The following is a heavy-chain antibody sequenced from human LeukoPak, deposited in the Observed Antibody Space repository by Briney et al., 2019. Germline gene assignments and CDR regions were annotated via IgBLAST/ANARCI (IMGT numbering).Heavy chain of an antibody. CDR3: ARVVAAAGTVLSIDY. D-gene: IGHD6-13*01. CDR1: GFTFSSYG. CDR2: IWYDGSNK. V-gene: IGHV3-33*01. J-gene: IGHJ4*02. Sequence: GGSLRLSCAASGFTFSSYGMYWVRQAPGKGLEWVAVIWYDGSNKLYADSVKGRFTISRDNSKNTLYLQMNSLRAEDTAVYYCARVVAAAGTVLSIDYWGQGTLVTVSS.